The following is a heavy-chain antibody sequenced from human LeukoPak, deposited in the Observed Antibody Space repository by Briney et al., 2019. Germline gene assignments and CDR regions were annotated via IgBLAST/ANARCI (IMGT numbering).Heavy chain of an antibody. CDR3: ARVDSSGWFIFDY. Sequence: ASVKVSCKASGYTFTSDAMHWVRQAPGQRLEWMGWINAGNGNTKYSQKFQGRVTITSDTSASTAYMELSSLRSEDTAVYYCARVDSSGWFIFDYWGQGTLVTVSS. CDR1: GYTFTSDA. D-gene: IGHD6-19*01. CDR2: INAGNGNT. V-gene: IGHV1-3*01. J-gene: IGHJ4*02.